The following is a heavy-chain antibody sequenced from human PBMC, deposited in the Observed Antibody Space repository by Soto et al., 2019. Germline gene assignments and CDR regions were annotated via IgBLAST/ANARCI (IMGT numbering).Heavy chain of an antibody. V-gene: IGHV4-59*11. Sequence: SETLSLTCTVSGGSISDHYWSWIRQPPGKGLEWIGYIYNYNPSLKSRVTISLDTSKNQFSLMLNSVTAADTAVYYCARTFSLGNWYVFDSWGQGTLVTVS. J-gene: IGHJ4*02. D-gene: IGHD1-1*01. CDR3: ARTFSLGNWYVFDS. CDR1: GGSISDHY. CDR2: IY.